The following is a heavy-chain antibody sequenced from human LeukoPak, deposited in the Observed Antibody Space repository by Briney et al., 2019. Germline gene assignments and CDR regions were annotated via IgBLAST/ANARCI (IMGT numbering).Heavy chain of an antibody. CDR1: GYTFTGYY. Sequence: ASVKVSCKASGYTFTGYYIHWVRQAPGQGLEWMGWINPNSGGTNYAQKFQGRVTMTRDTSISTAYMELSRLRSDDTAVYYCAAIGYCSSTSCYTLDAFDIWGQGTMVTVSS. J-gene: IGHJ3*02. V-gene: IGHV1-2*02. CDR2: INPNSGGT. D-gene: IGHD2-2*02. CDR3: AAIGYCSSTSCYTLDAFDI.